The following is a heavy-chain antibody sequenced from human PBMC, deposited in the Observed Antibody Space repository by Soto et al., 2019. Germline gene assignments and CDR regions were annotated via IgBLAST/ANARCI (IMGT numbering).Heavy chain of an antibody. D-gene: IGHD3-10*01. V-gene: IGHV3-30*18. CDR3: AKLGVLLWFGELLGNPSRPDYYYYGMDV. CDR1: GFTFISYG. CDR2: ISYDGSNK. J-gene: IGHJ6*02. Sequence: GGSLRLSSTASGFTFISYGMHWVRQAPGKGLEWVAVISYDGSNKYYADSVKGRFTISRDNSKNTLYLQMNSLRAEDTAVYYCAKLGVLLWFGELLGNPSRPDYYYYGMDVWGQGTTVTVSS.